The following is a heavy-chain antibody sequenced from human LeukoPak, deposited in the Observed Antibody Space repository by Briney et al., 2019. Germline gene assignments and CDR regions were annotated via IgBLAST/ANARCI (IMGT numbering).Heavy chain of an antibody. D-gene: IGHD5-24*01. V-gene: IGHV5-51*01. J-gene: IGHJ4*02. CDR1: GYTFTTYG. Sequence: GESLKISCKGSGYTFTTYGIAWVRQVPGIVLEWMGIISPGDSDTRYSPSFQGQVTISADKSIRTAYLQWSSLQASETDIYYCARYLRWLNSPEPPDDFWGQGTLVSVSS. CDR2: ISPGDSDT. CDR3: ARYLRWLNSPEPPDDF.